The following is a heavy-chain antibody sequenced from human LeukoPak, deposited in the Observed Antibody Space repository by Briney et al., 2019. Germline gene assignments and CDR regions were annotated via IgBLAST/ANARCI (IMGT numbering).Heavy chain of an antibody. D-gene: IGHD1-26*01. CDR1: GYSISSGYY. Sequence: SETLSLTCTVSGYSISSGYYWGWIRQPPGKGLEWIGSIYHSGSTYYNPSLKSRVTISLDTSKNQFSLKLISVTAADTAVYYCARGGVGATFDYWGQGTLVTVSS. CDR2: IYHSGST. J-gene: IGHJ4*02. V-gene: IGHV4-38-2*02. CDR3: ARGGVGATFDY.